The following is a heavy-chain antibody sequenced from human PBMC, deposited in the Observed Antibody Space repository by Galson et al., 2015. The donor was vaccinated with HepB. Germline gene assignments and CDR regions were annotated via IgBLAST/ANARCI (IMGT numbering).Heavy chain of an antibody. CDR1: GFTFSSYG. Sequence: SLRLSCAASGFTFSSYGMHWVRQAPGKGLEWVAVIWYDGSNKYYADSVKGRFTISRDNSKNTLYLQMNSLRAEDTAVYYCARAPPLWFGELCLDYWGQGTLVTVSS. V-gene: IGHV3-33*01. CDR3: ARAPPLWFGELCLDY. J-gene: IGHJ4*02. D-gene: IGHD3-10*01. CDR2: IWYDGSNK.